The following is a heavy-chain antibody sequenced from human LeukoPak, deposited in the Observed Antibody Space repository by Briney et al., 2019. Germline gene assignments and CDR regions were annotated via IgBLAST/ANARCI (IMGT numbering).Heavy chain of an antibody. D-gene: IGHD4-17*01. CDR1: GGSISSYY. J-gene: IGHJ5*02. CDR3: ARGMTTVLANWFDP. V-gene: IGHV4-59*01. Sequence: SETLSLTCTVSGGSISSYYWSWIRQPPGKGLEWIGYIYYSGSTNYNPSLKSRVTILVDTSKNQFSLKLSSVTAADTAVYFCARGMTTVLANWFDPWGQGLLVTVSS. CDR2: IYYSGST.